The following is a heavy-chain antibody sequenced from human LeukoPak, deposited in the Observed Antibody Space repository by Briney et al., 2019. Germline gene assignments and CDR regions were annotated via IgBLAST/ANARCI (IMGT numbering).Heavy chain of an antibody. V-gene: IGHV2-5*02. Sequence: SGPTLVNPTQTLTLTCTFSGFSLSTSGVGVGWIRQPPGKALEWLALIYWDDDKRYSPSLKSRLTITKDTSKNQVVLTMTNMDPVDTATYYCAHGVGYYDSSGYRDRCAFDIWGQGTMVTVSS. CDR2: IYWDDDK. CDR1: GFSLSTSGVG. D-gene: IGHD3-22*01. J-gene: IGHJ3*02. CDR3: AHGVGYYDSSGYRDRCAFDI.